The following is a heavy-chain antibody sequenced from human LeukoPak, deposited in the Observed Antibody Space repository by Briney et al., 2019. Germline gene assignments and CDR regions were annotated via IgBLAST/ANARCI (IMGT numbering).Heavy chain of an antibody. J-gene: IGHJ4*02. V-gene: IGHV3-48*01. D-gene: IGHD3-22*01. Sequence: PGGSLRLSCAASGFTFSSYSMNWVRQAPGKGLEWVSYISSSSSTIYYADSVKGRFTISRDNAKNSLYLQMNSLRAEDTAVYYCASIASDYYDSSGPAGGFDYWGQGTLVTVSS. CDR1: GFTFSSYS. CDR3: ASIASDYYDSSGPAGGFDY. CDR2: ISSSSSTI.